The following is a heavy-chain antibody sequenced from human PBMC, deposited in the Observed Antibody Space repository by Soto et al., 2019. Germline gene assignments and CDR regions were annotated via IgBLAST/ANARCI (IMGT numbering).Heavy chain of an antibody. CDR3: ARGDYMLVFDY. D-gene: IGHD4-17*01. Sequence: QVQLVQSGAEVRKPGASVKVSCKASGYTLTSYYIYWVRQAPGQGLEWMGVINPSSGSTNYAQNFQGRVTMTRDTSTGTVSIELSSLRSEDTAVYYCARGDYMLVFDYWGLGTLVTVST. V-gene: IGHV1-46*01. J-gene: IGHJ4*02. CDR2: INPSSGST. CDR1: GYTLTSYY.